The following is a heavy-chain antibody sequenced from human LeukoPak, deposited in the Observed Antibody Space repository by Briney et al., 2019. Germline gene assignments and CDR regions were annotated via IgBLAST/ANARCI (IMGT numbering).Heavy chain of an antibody. CDR3: ARGYYYGSGSYYKY. CDR2: ISRESTYI. CDR1: GFSFSNYW. Sequence: GGSLRLSCVASGFSFSNYWMHWVRQPPGKGLEWVSSISRESTYIFYADSVKGRFTISRDNAKNSLYLQMNSLRAEDTAVYYCARGYYYGSGSYYKYWGQGTLVTVSS. J-gene: IGHJ4*02. D-gene: IGHD3-10*01. V-gene: IGHV3-21*01.